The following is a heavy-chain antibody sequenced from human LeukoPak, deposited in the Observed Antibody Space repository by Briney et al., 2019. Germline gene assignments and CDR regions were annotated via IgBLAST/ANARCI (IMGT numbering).Heavy chain of an antibody. CDR1: GGSISSSSYY. J-gene: IGHJ4*02. CDR2: VYYGGST. CDR3: ARRESSGIVVVAGGFDN. V-gene: IGHV4-39*01. D-gene: IGHD6-19*01. Sequence: SETLSLTCSVSGGSISSSSYYWGWIRQPPGKGLEWIGSVYYGGSTYYNPSLKSRVTISVDTSKNQFSLKLSSVTAADTAVYYCARRESSGIVVVAGGFDNWGQGTLVTVSS.